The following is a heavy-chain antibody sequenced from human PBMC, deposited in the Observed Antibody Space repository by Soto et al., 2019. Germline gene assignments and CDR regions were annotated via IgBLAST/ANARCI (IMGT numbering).Heavy chain of an antibody. D-gene: IGHD3-22*01. CDR1: GGSISSSNW. Sequence: QVQLQESGPGRVKPSGTLSLTCAVSGGSISSSNWWSWVRQPPGKGLEWIGEIHDTGRTNYNPSLKSLVTMLVDKSKNQFSLNLSSVTAADTAVYYCARDSDSSGYYTGDGLDIWGQGTTVTVSS. CDR3: ARDSDSSGYYTGDGLDI. V-gene: IGHV4-4*02. J-gene: IGHJ3*02. CDR2: IHDTGRT.